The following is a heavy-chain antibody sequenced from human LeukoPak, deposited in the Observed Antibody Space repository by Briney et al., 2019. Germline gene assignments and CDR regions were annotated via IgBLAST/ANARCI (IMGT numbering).Heavy chain of an antibody. V-gene: IGHV3-11*01. CDR2: ISNSGNTI. Sequence: GGSLRLSCAASGFTFSDFYMTWIRQAPGKGLEWVSYISNSGNTIYYADSVRGRFTVSRDNAENSLYLQMNSLRAEDTAMYYCARQGSEIDYWGQGTLVTVSS. CDR3: ARQGSEIDY. J-gene: IGHJ4*02. CDR1: GFTFSDFY.